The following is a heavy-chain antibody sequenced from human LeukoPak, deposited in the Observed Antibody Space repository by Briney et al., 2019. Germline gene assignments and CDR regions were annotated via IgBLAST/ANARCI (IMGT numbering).Heavy chain of an antibody. CDR2: ISWDGSRT. Sequence: GGFLRLSCAASGFTFYDYAMHWVRQGPGKGLEWVALISWDGSRTYFADSVRGRFNISRDNSKHSLHLQMNSLRLEDTALYYCAKANIASGGTGWYFDLWGRGTLVTVSS. J-gene: IGHJ2*01. CDR3: AKANIASGGTGWYFDL. CDR1: GFTFYDYA. V-gene: IGHV3-43D*04. D-gene: IGHD1-1*01.